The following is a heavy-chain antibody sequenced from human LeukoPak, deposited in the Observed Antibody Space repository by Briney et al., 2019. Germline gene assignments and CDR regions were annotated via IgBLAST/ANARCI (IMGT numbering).Heavy chain of an antibody. J-gene: IGHJ3*02. CDR1: GFTFSSYS. CDR3: ARVRLDSSERNLDAFEN. CDR2: ISSRSSYI. V-gene: IGHV3-21*04. Sequence: RGSLRLSCAASGFTFSSYSMNWVRQAPGKGLEWVSSISSRSSYIYYADSVKGRFTISRDNSKNTVYLQMNSLRAEDTAVYFCARVRLDSSERNLDAFENWGQGTMVTVSS. D-gene: IGHD1-14*01.